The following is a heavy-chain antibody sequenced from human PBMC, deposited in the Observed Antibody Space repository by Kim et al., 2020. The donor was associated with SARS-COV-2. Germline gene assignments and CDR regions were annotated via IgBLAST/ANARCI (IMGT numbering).Heavy chain of an antibody. CDR1: GFTFSGYN. D-gene: IGHD2-21*01. CDR2: ISYDGSQK. CDR3: ASTVSPGEQIDY. Sequence: GGSLRLSCTASGFTFSGYNMQWVRQAPGKGLEWVAVISYDGSQKFFGDSVNGRFTVSRDNSKNTLYLQMHSLRVEDTAVYFCASTVSPGEQIDYWGQGTLVTVSS. V-gene: IGHV3-30*03. J-gene: IGHJ4*02.